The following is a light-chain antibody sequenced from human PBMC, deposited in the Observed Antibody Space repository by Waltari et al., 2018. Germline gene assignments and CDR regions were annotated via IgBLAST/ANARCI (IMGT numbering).Light chain of an antibody. CDR1: SSDVGGYHY. CDR3: SSYAGSNMGV. V-gene: IGLV2-8*01. Sequence: QSALTQPPSASGSPGPSVTISCTATSSDVGGYHYVPWYQQHPGNAPKLMICEVSKRPSGVPDLFSGSKSGNTASLTVSGLQAEDEADYYCSSYAGSNMGVFGTGTKVTVL. J-gene: IGLJ1*01. CDR2: EVS.